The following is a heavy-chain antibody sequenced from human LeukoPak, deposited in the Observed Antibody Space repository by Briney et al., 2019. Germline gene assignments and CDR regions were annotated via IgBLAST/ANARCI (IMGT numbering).Heavy chain of an antibody. Sequence: GGSLRLSCVVSGFTLSSYWMSWVRQAPGKGLEGVANIKQDGSEKYYADSVKGRLTMSREQAKHSLDLQMNSLRAEDTAVHHCARVQWELRGVGSYFEYWGQGALVTVYS. V-gene: IGHV3-7*01. CDR3: ARVQWELRGVGSYFEY. D-gene: IGHD1-26*01. CDR2: IKQDGSEK. CDR1: GFTLSSYW. J-gene: IGHJ4*02.